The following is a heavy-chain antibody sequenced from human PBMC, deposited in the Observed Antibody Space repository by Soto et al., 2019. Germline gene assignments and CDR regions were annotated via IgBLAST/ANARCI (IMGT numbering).Heavy chain of an antibody. V-gene: IGHV1-46*01. J-gene: IGHJ3*02. Sequence: QVQLVQSGAEVKKPGASVKVSCKASGYTFTSYYMHWVRQAPGQGLEWMGIINPSGGSTSYAQKFQGRVTMTRDTSTSTVYMELSSLRSEDTALYYCARPRASGDYAFDIWGQGTMVTVSS. D-gene: IGHD4-17*01. CDR3: ARPRASGDYAFDI. CDR2: INPSGGST. CDR1: GYTFTSYY.